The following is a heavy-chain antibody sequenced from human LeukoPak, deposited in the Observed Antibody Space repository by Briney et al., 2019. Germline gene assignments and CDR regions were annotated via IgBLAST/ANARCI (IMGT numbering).Heavy chain of an antibody. J-gene: IGHJ5*02. CDR2: IYYSGST. Sequence: SETLSLTCTVSGGSISSSSYYWGWIRQPPGKGLEWIGSIYYSGSTYYNPSLKSRVTISVDTSKNQFSLKLSSVTAADMAVYYCARHDRGLQPVDCFDPWRQGTLVTVSS. D-gene: IGHD5-24*01. CDR1: GGSISSSSYY. CDR3: ARHDRGLQPVDCFDP. V-gene: IGHV4-39*01.